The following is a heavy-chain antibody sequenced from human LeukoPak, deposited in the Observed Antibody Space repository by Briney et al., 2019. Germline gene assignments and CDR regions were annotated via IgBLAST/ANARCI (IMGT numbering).Heavy chain of an antibody. D-gene: IGHD2-2*01. CDR1: GYTFSDYY. J-gene: IGHJ6*03. V-gene: IGHV1-2*02. Sequence: GASVKVSCKASGYTFSDYYIHWVRQAPGQGLEWMGYINPNNGGTNYAQNFQGRVTMTRDTSITTAYMELSRLTSDDTAEYYCARGVDYCSRTICYRGYYFYMDVWGKGTTVTVSS. CDR2: INPNNGGT. CDR3: ARGVDYCSRTICYRGYYFYMDV.